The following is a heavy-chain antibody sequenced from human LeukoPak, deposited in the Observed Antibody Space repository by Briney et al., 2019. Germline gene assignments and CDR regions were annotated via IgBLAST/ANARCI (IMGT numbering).Heavy chain of an antibody. CDR2: ISGSGGSI. D-gene: IGHD5-18*01. Sequence: PGGSLRLSCAASGFTFSNYVMSWVRQAPGKGLEWVSGISGSGGSILYADSVKGRFTISRDSSKNTPNLQMNSLRAEDTAVYYCAKHGDTAMWLDYWGQGTLVTVSS. CDR1: GFTFSNYV. J-gene: IGHJ4*02. V-gene: IGHV3-23*01. CDR3: AKHGDTAMWLDY.